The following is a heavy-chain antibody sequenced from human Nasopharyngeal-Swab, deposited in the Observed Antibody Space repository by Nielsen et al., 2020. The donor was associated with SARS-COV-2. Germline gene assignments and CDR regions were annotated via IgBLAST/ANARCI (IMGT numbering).Heavy chain of an antibody. J-gene: IGHJ4*02. D-gene: IGHD6-19*01. CDR2: SIPTFGTA. CDR1: AYTLTELS. V-gene: IGHV1-69*13. CDR3: ARDCGYSSGWYPVY. Sequence: SAKVSSKVSAYTLTELSMHWVRQPPAKGLEWMGGSIPTFGTANYAQKFQGRVTITADESTSTAYMALISLRSEDTAVYYCARDCGYSSGWYPVYWGQGTLVTVSS.